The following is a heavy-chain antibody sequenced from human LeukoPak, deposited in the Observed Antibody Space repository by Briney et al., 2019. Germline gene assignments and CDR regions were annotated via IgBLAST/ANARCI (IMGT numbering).Heavy chain of an antibody. CDR3: AGGKTYYYDSSGFRSYYFDC. V-gene: IGHV5-51*01. CDR1: GYSFTNYW. Sequence: TGESLKISCKGSGYSFTNYWIGWVRQMPGKGLEWMGIIYPGDSETTYSPSFQGQVTISADKSISTAYLQWSSLKASDTAMYYCAGGKTYYYDSSGFRSYYFDCWGQGTLVTVSS. J-gene: IGHJ4*02. D-gene: IGHD3-22*01. CDR2: IYPGDSET.